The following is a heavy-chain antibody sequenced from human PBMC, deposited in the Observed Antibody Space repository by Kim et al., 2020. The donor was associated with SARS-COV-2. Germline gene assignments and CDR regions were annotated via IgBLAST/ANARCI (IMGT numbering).Heavy chain of an antibody. CDR3: ARQSDPFFFHASSGV. D-gene: IGHD3-3*02. J-gene: IGHJ6*02. Sequence: GESLKISCKGSGYSFTSYWIGWVRQMPGKGLEWMGIIYPGDSDTRYSPSFQGQVTISADKSISTAYLQWSSLKASDTAMYYCARQSDPFFFHASSGVWGQGTTVTVSS. V-gene: IGHV5-51*01. CDR1: GYSFTSYW. CDR2: IYPGDSDT.